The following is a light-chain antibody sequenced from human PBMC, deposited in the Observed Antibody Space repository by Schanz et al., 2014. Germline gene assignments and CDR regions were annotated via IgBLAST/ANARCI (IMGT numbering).Light chain of an antibody. CDR1: SSDVGGYNY. J-gene: IGLJ2*01. Sequence: QSALTQPPSASGSPGQSVTFSCTGTSSDVGGYNYVSWYQQHPGKAPKLMIYEVSKRPSGVPDRFSGSKSGNTASLTVSGLQAEDEADYYCSSYAGSYTLLFGGGTKLTVL. V-gene: IGLV2-8*01. CDR3: SSYAGSYTLL. CDR2: EVS.